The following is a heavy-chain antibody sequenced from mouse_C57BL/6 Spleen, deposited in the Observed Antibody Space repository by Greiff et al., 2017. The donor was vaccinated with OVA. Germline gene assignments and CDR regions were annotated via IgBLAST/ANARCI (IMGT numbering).Heavy chain of an antibody. Sequence: EVQRVESGGGLVKPGGSLKLSCAASGFTFSSYAMSWVRQTPEKRLAWVATISDGGSYTYYPDNVKGRFTISRDNAKNNLYLQMSHRKSEDTAMYYCAIDRRIYYDYDGGYFDYWGQGTTLTVSS. CDR1: GFTFSSYA. J-gene: IGHJ2*01. CDR3: AIDRRIYYDYDGGYFDY. V-gene: IGHV5-4*01. D-gene: IGHD2-4*01. CDR2: ISDGGSYT.